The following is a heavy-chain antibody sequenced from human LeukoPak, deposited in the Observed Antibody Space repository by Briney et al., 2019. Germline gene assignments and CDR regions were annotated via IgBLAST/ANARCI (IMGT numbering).Heavy chain of an antibody. V-gene: IGHV3-11*03. CDR2: SSGSSNYP. J-gene: IGHJ4*02. CDR3: ARRYSSSWYDY. CDR1: GFTFSDYY. Sequence: GRSLRLSCAASGFTFSDYYMSWIRQAPGKGLEWVSYSSGSSNYPNYADSVKGRFTISRDNAKNSLYLQMNSLRAEDTAVYYCARRYSSSWYDYWGQGTLVTVSS. D-gene: IGHD6-13*01.